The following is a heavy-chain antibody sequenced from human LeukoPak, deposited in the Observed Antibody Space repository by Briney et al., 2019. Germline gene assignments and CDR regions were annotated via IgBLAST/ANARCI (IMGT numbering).Heavy chain of an antibody. J-gene: IGHJ4*02. CDR1: GFTFNIYA. V-gene: IGHV3-23*01. Sequence: GGSLRLSCAASGFTFNIYAMSWVRQAPGKGLEWVSAISGSGGSTYYADSVKGRFTISRDNSKNTLYLQMNSLRAEDTAVYYCAKFGALAVASYFDYWGQGTLVTVSS. CDR3: AKFGALAVASYFDY. D-gene: IGHD6-19*01. CDR2: ISGSGGST.